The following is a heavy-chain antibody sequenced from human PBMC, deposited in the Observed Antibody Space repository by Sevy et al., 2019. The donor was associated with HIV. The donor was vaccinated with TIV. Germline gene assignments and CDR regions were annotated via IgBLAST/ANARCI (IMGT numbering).Heavy chain of an antibody. J-gene: IGHJ6*02. D-gene: IGHD2-2*02. CDR1: GFTFSSYS. CDR2: ISSSSSYI. V-gene: IGHV3-21*01. CDR3: ARGGRYCSSTSCYTGRGLGYYYYGIDV. Sequence: GGSLRLSCAASGFTFSSYSMNWVRQAPGKGLEWVSSISSSSSYIYYADSVKGRFTISRDNAKNSLYLQMNSLRAEDTAVYYSARGGRYCSSTSCYTGRGLGYYYYGIDVLGQGTTVTVSS.